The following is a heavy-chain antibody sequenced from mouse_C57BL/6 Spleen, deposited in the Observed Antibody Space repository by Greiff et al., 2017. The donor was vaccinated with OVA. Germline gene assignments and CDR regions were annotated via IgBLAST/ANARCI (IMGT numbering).Heavy chain of an antibody. V-gene: IGHV1-42*01. D-gene: IGHD1-1*01. CDR3: ARRVYYYGSSYGYFDV. CDR1: GYSFTGYY. CDR2: INPSTGGT. Sequence: EVKLMESGPELVKPGASVKISCKASGYSFTGYYMNWVKQSPEKSLEWIGEINPSTGGTTYNQKFKAKATLTVDKSSSTAYMQLKSLTSEDSAVYYWARRVYYYGSSYGYFDVWGTGTTVTVSS. J-gene: IGHJ1*03.